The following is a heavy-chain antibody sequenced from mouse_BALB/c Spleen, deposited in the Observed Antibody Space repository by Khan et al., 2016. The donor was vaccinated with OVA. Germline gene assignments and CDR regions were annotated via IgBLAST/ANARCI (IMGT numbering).Heavy chain of an antibody. CDR3: AGLTLRLDY. CDR2: ITTYSGDT. J-gene: IGHJ4*01. D-gene: IGHD1-1*01. V-gene: IGHV1S137*01. CDR1: GYTFTDYG. Sequence: VKLLESGPELVRPGVSVKISCKGSGYTFTDYGMHWVRQSPAKSLEWIGVITTYSGDTNYNQKFKGKATMTVDKSSSTAYMELARLTSEDSAIYYSAGLTLRLDYWGQGTSVTVSS.